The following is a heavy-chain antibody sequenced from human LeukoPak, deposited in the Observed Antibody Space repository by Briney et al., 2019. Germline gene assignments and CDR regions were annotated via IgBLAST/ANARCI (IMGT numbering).Heavy chain of an antibody. J-gene: IGHJ4*02. D-gene: IGHD3-10*01. CDR2: INHSGST. V-gene: IGHV4-34*01. CDR3: VGYYGSGSSLDY. Sequence: KASETLSLTCAVYGGSFSGYYWSWIRQPPGKELEWIGEINHSGSTNYNPSLKSRVTISVDTSKNQFSLKLSSVTAADTAVYYGVGYYGSGSSLDYWGQGTLVTVSS. CDR1: GGSFSGYY.